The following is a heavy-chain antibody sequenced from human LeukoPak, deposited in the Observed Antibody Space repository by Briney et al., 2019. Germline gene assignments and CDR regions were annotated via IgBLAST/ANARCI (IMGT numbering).Heavy chain of an antibody. J-gene: IGHJ6*02. Sequence: GGSLRLSCAASGFTFSSYSMNWVRQAPGKGLEWVSYISSSSSTIYYADSVKGRFTISRDNAKNSLYLQMNSLRDEDTAVYYCASTEGVPAASFYYYYGMDVWGQGTTVTVSS. CDR3: ASTEGVPAASFYYYYGMDV. CDR1: GFTFSSYS. CDR2: ISSSSSTI. V-gene: IGHV3-48*02. D-gene: IGHD2-2*01.